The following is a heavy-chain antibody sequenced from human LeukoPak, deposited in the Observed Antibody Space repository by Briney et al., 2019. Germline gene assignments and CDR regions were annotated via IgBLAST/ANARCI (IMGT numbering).Heavy chain of an antibody. CDR3: ARGVRAYDSSAYYAFDWSDP. CDR1: GYSFISYW. D-gene: IGHD3-22*01. J-gene: IGHJ5*02. Sequence: GGSLKISCKCSGYSFISYWIGWVRQMPGKGLEWMGIIYPADSDTRYSPSFQGQVTISADKTISTAYLQWSSLKASDTAMYYCARGVRAYDSSAYYAFDWSDPWGQGTLVTVSS. CDR2: IYPADSDT. V-gene: IGHV5-51*01.